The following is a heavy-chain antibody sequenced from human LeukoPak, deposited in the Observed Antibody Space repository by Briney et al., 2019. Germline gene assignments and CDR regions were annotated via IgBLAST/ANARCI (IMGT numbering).Heavy chain of an antibody. CDR2: SYISGST. CDR1: GGSITSGSYY. D-gene: IGHD4-11*01. J-gene: IGHJ5*02. Sequence: PSETLSLTCTVSGGSITSGSYYWSWIRQPAGKGLEWIGRSYISGSTNYNPSLKSRATISVDTSKNQFSLKLSSVTAADTAVYYCARDMSNYNNWFDPWGQGTLVTVSS. V-gene: IGHV4-61*02. CDR3: ARDMSNYNNWFDP.